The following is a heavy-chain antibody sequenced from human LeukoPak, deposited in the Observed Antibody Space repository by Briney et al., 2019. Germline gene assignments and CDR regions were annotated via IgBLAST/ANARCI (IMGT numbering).Heavy chain of an antibody. CDR1: GYTFSDYA. J-gene: IGHJ4*02. CDR3: ARSSCYGPGMCGDY. Sequence: ASVKVSCKASGYTFSDYAIHWVRQAPGQRLEWMGWINGGSGNRQHSQKFQDRVTITRDTSTTTVYMELSSLRSEDTAVYYCARSSCYGPGMCGDYWGQGTLVTVSS. D-gene: IGHD3-10*01. V-gene: IGHV1-3*01. CDR2: INGGSGNR.